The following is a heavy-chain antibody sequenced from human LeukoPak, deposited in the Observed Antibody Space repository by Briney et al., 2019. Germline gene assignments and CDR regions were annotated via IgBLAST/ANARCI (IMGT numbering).Heavy chain of an antibody. CDR2: INQNGSDR. J-gene: IGHJ4*02. Sequence: GGSLRLSCAVSGFTFSSYWMNWVRQAPGKGLEWVANINQNGSDRYYVESVKGRFTISRDNAKNSLYLQMNGLRDEDTAVYYCARGAGWPNWGQGTLVTVSS. V-gene: IGHV3-7*01. D-gene: IGHD6-19*01. CDR3: ARGAGWPN. CDR1: GFTFSSYW.